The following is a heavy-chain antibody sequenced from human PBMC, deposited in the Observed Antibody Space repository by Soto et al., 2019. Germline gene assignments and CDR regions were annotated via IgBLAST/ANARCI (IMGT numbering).Heavy chain of an antibody. V-gene: IGHV4-34*01. CDR1: GGSFSGYY. CDR3: AREGGQYCSGGSCYSRWFDP. CDR2: INHSGST. J-gene: IGHJ5*02. D-gene: IGHD2-15*01. Sequence: SETLSLTCAVYGGSFSGYYWSWIRQPPGKGLEWIGEINHSGSTNYNPSLKSRVTISVDTSKNQFSLKLSSVTAADTAVYYCAREGGQYCSGGSCYSRWFDPWGQGTLVTVSS.